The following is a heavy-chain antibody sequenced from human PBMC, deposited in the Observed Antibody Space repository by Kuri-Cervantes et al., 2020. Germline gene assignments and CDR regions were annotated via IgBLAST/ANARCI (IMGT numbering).Heavy chain of an antibody. Sequence: GESLKISCAASGFTFSSYWMHWVRQAPGKGLVWVSRINSDGSSTSYADSVKGRFTISRDNSKNTLYLQMNSLRAEDTAVYYCARGATYYYDSSGYYLLDYWGQGTLVTVSS. V-gene: IGHV3-74*01. D-gene: IGHD3-22*01. CDR1: GFTFSSYW. J-gene: IGHJ4*02. CDR3: ARGATYYYDSSGYYLLDY. CDR2: INSDGSST.